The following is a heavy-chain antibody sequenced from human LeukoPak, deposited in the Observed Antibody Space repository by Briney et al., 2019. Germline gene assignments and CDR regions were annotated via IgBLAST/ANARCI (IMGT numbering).Heavy chain of an antibody. V-gene: IGHV3-49*04. CDR2: IRSKAYGGTT. CDR1: GFTFGDYA. D-gene: IGHD6-13*01. CDR3: TRARMSSSHPMDY. Sequence: PGGSLRLSCTASGFTFGDYAMSWVRQAPGKGLEWVGFIRSKAYGGTTEYAASVKGRFTISRDDSKSIAYLQMNSLKTEDTAVYYCTRARMSSSHPMDYWGQGTLVTVSS. J-gene: IGHJ4*02.